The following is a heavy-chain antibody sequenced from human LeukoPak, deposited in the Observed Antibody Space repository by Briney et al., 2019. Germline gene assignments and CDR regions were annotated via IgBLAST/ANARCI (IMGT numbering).Heavy chain of an antibody. Sequence: SQTLSLTCTVSGGSISSGGYYWSWIRQHPGKGLEWIGYIYYSGSTYYNPSLKSRVTISVDTSKNQFSLKLSPVTAADTAVYYCARKGDLVGYCSSTSCYAAFDIWGQGTMVTVSS. V-gene: IGHV4-31*03. J-gene: IGHJ3*02. D-gene: IGHD2-2*01. CDR2: IYYSGST. CDR3: ARKGDLVGYCSSTSCYAAFDI. CDR1: GGSISSGGYY.